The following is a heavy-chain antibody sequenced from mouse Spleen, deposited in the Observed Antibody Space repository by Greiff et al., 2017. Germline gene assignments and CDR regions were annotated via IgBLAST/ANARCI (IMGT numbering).Heavy chain of an antibody. Sequence: QVTLKVSGPGILQPSQTLSLTCSFSGFSLSTSGMGVSWNRQPSGKGLEWLAHIYWDDDKRYNPSLKSRLTISKDTSRNQVFLKITSVDTADTATYYCARYGNYPYYAMDYWGQGTSVTVSS. J-gene: IGHJ4*01. CDR3: ARYGNYPYYAMDY. CDR2: IYWDDDK. V-gene: IGHV8-12*01. CDR1: GFSLSTSGMG. D-gene: IGHD2-10*02.